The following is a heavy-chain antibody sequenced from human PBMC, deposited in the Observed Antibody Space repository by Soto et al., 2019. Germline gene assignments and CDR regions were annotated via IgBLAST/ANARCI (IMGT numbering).Heavy chain of an antibody. V-gene: IGHV3-23*01. J-gene: IGHJ4*02. D-gene: IGHD6-19*01. CDR2: ISGSGSGT. Sequence: GGSMTLSCGDCGFTVSSCCMSWVIKGPGKGLEWVATISGSGSGTYYADSVKGRFTISRDNAKNTLYLQMNSLRAEDTAVYYCAKGDKQWLVLCPFAYRGQGTLVTVSS. CDR1: GFTVSSCC. CDR3: AKGDKQWLVLCPFAY.